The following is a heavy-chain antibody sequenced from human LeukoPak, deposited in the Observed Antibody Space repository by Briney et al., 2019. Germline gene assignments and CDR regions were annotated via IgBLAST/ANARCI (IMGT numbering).Heavy chain of an antibody. Sequence: PGGSLRLSCAASGFTFSSYEMNWVRQAPGKGLEWVSYISSSGSTIYYADSVKGRFTISRDNAKNSLYLQMNSLRAEDTAVCYCARKLRYFDWSYFDYWGQGTLVTVSS. D-gene: IGHD3-9*01. CDR1: GFTFSSYE. CDR3: ARKLRYFDWSYFDY. J-gene: IGHJ4*02. V-gene: IGHV3-48*03. CDR2: ISSSGSTI.